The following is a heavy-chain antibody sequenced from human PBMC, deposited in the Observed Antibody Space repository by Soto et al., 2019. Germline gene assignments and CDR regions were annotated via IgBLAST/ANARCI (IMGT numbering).Heavy chain of an antibody. CDR1: GFTFSNYG. J-gene: IGHJ4*02. D-gene: IGHD5-12*01. CDR2: ISYDGSQK. V-gene: IGHV3-30*18. CDR3: AKKLGSGYDLDY. Sequence: QVQLVESGGGVVQPGRSLRLSCAASGFTFSNYGMHWIRQAPGKGLEWVAVISYDGSQKYYADSVKGRFTLSRDNSKSTLSLQMNSLRPEDTAVYYCAKKLGSGYDLDYWGQGTLVTVSS.